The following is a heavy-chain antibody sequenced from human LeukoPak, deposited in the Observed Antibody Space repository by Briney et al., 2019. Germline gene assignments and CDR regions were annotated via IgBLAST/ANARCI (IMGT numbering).Heavy chain of an antibody. D-gene: IGHD6-13*01. CDR1: GFTFSSYW. J-gene: IGHJ1*01. Sequence: PGGSLRLSCAASGFTFSSYWMYWVRQAPGKGLEWVSSISSSSSYIYYADSVKGRFTISRDNAKNSLYLQMNSLRAEDTAVYYCARVEAAAGTLGGYFQHWGQGTLVTVSS. CDR2: ISSSSSYI. V-gene: IGHV3-21*01. CDR3: ARVEAAAGTLGGYFQH.